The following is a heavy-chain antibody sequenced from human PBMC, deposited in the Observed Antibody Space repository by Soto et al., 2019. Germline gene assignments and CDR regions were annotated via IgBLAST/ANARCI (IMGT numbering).Heavy chain of an antibody. Sequence: LSLTCAVYGGSFSGYYWSWIRQPPGKGLEWIGEINHSGSTNYNPSLKSRVTISVDTSKNQFSLKLSSVTAADTAVYYCARVGRFLNWFDPWGQGTLVTVS. CDR3: ARVGRFLNWFDP. CDR1: GGSFSGYY. J-gene: IGHJ5*02. CDR2: INHSGST. D-gene: IGHD3-10*01. V-gene: IGHV4-34*01.